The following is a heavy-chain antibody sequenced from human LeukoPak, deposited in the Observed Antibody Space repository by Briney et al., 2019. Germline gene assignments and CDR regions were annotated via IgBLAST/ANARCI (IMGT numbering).Heavy chain of an antibody. CDR2: IYYSGST. J-gene: IGHJ4*02. V-gene: IGHV4-59*08. Sequence: SETLSLTCTVSGGSISSYYWSWIRQPPGKGLEWIGYIYYSGSTNYNPSLKSRVTISVDTSKNQSSLTLSSVTAADTAVYYCARHGGSSSWQNFDYWGQGTLVTVSS. D-gene: IGHD6-13*01. CDR3: ARHGGSSSWQNFDY. CDR1: GGSISSYY.